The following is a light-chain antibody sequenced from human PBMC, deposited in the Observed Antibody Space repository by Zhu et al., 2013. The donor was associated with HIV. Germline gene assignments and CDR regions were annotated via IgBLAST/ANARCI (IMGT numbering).Light chain of an antibody. J-gene: IGKJ1*01. V-gene: IGKV1-27*01. CDR1: QGISNY. CDR3: QQYYSTPPT. Sequence: DIQMTQSPSSLSASVGDRVTITCRASQGISNYLAWYQMKPGKAPELLIYAASTLHSGVPSRFSGSGSGTEFTLSISSLQPEDVAVYYCQQYYSTPPTFGQGTKVEIK. CDR2: AAS.